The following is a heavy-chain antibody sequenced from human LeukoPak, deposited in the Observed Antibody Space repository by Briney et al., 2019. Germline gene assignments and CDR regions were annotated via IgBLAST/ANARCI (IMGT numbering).Heavy chain of an antibody. V-gene: IGHV3-23*01. D-gene: IGHD3-22*01. CDR2: ISGSGGGI. J-gene: IGHJ4*02. CDR3: AKRGVVIRVILVRFHKEAYYFDS. CDR1: RITLSNYG. Sequence: PGGSLRLSCAVSRITLSNYGMSCVRETPGEGLEWVAGISGSGGGIIYADSVKGPFSISRDNAKNTLYLQMSSLRAEDTAVYFCAKRGVVIRVILVRFHKEAYYFDSWGQGALVTVSS.